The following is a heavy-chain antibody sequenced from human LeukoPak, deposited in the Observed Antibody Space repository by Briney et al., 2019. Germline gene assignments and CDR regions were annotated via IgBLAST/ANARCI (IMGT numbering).Heavy chain of an antibody. D-gene: IGHD6-13*01. CDR2: ISAYNGNT. V-gene: IGHV1-18*01. J-gene: IGHJ6*03. Sequence: ASVKVSCKASGYTFTSYGISWVRQAPGQGLEWMGWISAYNGNTNYAQKLQGRVTMTTDTSTSTAYMELRSLRSDDTAVYYCARRQGGIAAAGTSSYYYYYMDVWGKGTTVTVSS. CDR1: GYTFTSYG. CDR3: ARRQGGIAAAGTSSYYYYYMDV.